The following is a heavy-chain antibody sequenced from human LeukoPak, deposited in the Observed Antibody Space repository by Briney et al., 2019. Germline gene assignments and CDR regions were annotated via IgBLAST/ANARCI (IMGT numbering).Heavy chain of an antibody. Sequence: GGSLRLSCAASGFTFSSYAMHWVRQAPGKGLEWVAVISYDGSNKYYADSVKGRFTISRDNSKNTLYLQMNSLRAEDTAVYYCAPTKLMTTVTSFDYWGQGTLVTVSS. J-gene: IGHJ4*02. CDR1: GFTFSSYA. V-gene: IGHV3-30-3*01. CDR2: ISYDGSNK. CDR3: APTKLMTTVTSFDY. D-gene: IGHD4-11*01.